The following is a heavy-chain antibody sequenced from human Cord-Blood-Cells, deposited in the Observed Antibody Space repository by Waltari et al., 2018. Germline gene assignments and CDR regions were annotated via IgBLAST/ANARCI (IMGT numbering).Heavy chain of an antibody. D-gene: IGHD6-6*01. V-gene: IGHV6-1*01. CDR3: ARELAHFDY. CDR2: TYYRSKWYN. Sequence: SGDSVSSNSAAWNWIRQYPSRGLEWLGRTYYRSKWYNDYAVSVKSRITINPDTSKNQFSLQLNSVTPEDTAVYYCARELAHFDYWGQGTLVTVSS. CDR1: GDSVSSNSAA. J-gene: IGHJ4*02.